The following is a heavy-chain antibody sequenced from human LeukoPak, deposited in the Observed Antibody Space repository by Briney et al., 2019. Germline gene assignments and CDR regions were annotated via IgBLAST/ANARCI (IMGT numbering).Heavy chain of an antibody. CDR2: MNPNSGNT. CDR1: GYTFTSYD. Sequence: GASVKVSCKASGYTFTSYDINWVRQATGQGLEWMGWMNPNSGNTGYAQKFQGRVTMTRNTSISTAYMELSSLRSEDTAVYYCARVESGYCSSTSCYGWFDPWGQGTLVTVSS. CDR3: ARVESGYCSSTSCYGWFDP. J-gene: IGHJ5*02. V-gene: IGHV1-8*01. D-gene: IGHD2-2*03.